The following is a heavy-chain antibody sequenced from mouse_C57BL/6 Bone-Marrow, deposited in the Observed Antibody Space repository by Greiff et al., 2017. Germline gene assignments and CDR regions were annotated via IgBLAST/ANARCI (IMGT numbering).Heavy chain of an antibody. CDR2: IDPETGGT. CDR3: TRPHYYGSSYDRFAY. Sequence: QVQLQQSGAELVRPGASVTLSCKASGYTFTDYEMHWVKQTPVHGLEWIGAIDPETGGTAYNQQFKGKAILTADKSSSTAYLELRSLTSEDSAIYYCTRPHYYGSSYDRFAYWGQGTLVTVSA. V-gene: IGHV1-15*01. D-gene: IGHD1-1*01. J-gene: IGHJ3*01. CDR1: GYTFTDYE.